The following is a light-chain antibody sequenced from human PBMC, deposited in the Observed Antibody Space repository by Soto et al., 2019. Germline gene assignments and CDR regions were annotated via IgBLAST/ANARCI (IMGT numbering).Light chain of an antibody. CDR1: QDINNY. Sequence: DIQMTQSPSSLSASVGDRVTITCRASQDINNYLVWYQQKPGTVPKLLINAASTLQSGVPSRFSGSGSGTDFTLTISSLQPEDVATYYCQKYNSAPLTFGQGTKVEIK. CDR2: AAS. CDR3: QKYNSAPLT. J-gene: IGKJ1*01. V-gene: IGKV1-27*01.